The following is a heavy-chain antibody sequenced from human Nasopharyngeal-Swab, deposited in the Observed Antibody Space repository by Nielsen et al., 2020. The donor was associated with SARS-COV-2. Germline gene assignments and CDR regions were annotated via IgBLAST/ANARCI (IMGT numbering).Heavy chain of an antibody. V-gene: IGHV3-21*01. CDR1: GFTFNNYN. D-gene: IGHD3-3*01. Sequence: GESLKISCAASGFTFNNYNFNWVRHAPGKGLEWVSSISSSSSYIYYADSVKGRFTISRDNAKNSLYLQMNSLRAEYTAVYYCARDGSDYDFWSACFMDVWGQGTTVTVSS. CDR2: ISSSSSYI. CDR3: ARDGSDYDFWSACFMDV. J-gene: IGHJ6*02.